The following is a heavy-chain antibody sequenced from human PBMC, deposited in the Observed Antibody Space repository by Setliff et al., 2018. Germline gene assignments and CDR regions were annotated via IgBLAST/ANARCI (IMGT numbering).Heavy chain of an antibody. Sequence: GESLKISCEGSGYVFPNYWIGWLRQMPGKGLEWMGIIYSGDSDTKYSPSFQGQVTISADKSITTAYLQWSRLKVSDSGIYYCARGRRDGYKAGFDPWGQGTLVTVSS. CDR1: GYVFPNYW. D-gene: IGHD5-12*01. CDR3: ARGRRDGYKAGFDP. J-gene: IGHJ5*02. CDR2: IYSGDSDT. V-gene: IGHV5-51*01.